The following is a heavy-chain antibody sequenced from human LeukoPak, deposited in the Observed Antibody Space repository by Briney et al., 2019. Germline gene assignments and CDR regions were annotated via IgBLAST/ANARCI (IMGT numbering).Heavy chain of an antibody. V-gene: IGHV4-61*02. CDR3: ARGLDLWSGYHFDF. CDR1: GGSINSDGYF. J-gene: IGHJ4*02. CDR2: IYSSGST. Sequence: SQTLSLTCTVSGGSINSDGYFWSWIRQPAGKGLEWIGRIYSSGSTTYNPSLRSRVTISLDTSKNQFSLRLSSVTAADTAAYFCARGLDLWSGYHFDFWGQGILGTVSS. D-gene: IGHD3-3*01.